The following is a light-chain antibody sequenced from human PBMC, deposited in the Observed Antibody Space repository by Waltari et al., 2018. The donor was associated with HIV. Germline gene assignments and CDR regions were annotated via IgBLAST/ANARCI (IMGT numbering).Light chain of an antibody. V-gene: IGKV3-15*01. Sequence: DIVMTQSPGIVSVSPGERVTLSCRAIQSVGSKLAWYQQKPGQALSLLIYDATTRATGVPDRFSGRGSGTEFTLTISGLQSDDFAIYYCHQYDDWPCTFGQGTKLEI. CDR1: QSVGSK. CDR3: HQYDDWPCT. CDR2: DAT. J-gene: IGKJ1*01.